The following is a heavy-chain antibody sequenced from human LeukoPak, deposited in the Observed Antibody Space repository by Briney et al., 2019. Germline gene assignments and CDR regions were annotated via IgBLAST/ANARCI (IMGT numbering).Heavy chain of an antibody. CDR3: ARGSYYDFWSGYYFDY. Sequence: GGSLRLSCAASGFTFSSYAMHWVRQAPGKGLEWVAIISYDGSNEYYADSVKGRFTISRDNAKNSLYLQMNSLRAEDTAVYYCARGSYYDFWSGYYFDYWGQGTLVTVSS. CDR2: ISYDGSNE. D-gene: IGHD3-3*01. V-gene: IGHV3-30*04. CDR1: GFTFSSYA. J-gene: IGHJ4*02.